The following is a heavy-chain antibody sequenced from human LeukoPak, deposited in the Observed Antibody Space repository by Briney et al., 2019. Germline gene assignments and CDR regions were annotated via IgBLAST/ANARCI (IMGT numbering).Heavy chain of an antibody. CDR2: INPSGGST. Sequence: ASVKVSCKASGYTFTSYYMHWVRQAPGQGLEWMGIINPSGGSTSYAQKFQGGVTMTRDTSTSTVYMELSSLRSEDTAVYYCARSGGWDYYDSSGYYLDYWGQGTLVTVSS. CDR3: ARSGGWDYYDSSGYYLDY. D-gene: IGHD3-22*01. J-gene: IGHJ4*02. CDR1: GYTFTSYY. V-gene: IGHV1-46*01.